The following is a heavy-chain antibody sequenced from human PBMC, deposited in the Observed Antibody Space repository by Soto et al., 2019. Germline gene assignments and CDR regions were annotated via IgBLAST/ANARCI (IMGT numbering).Heavy chain of an antibody. CDR3: ARIRRAVVTPDAFDI. CDR2: IYPGDSDT. D-gene: IGHD2-21*02. J-gene: IGHJ3*02. V-gene: IGHV5-51*01. Sequence: PGESLKISCKGSGYSFTSYWIGWVRQMPGKGLEWMGIIYPGDSDTRYSPSFQGQVTISADKSISTAYLQWSSLKASDTAMYYCARIRRAVVTPDAFDIWGQGTRVTVSS. CDR1: GYSFTSYW.